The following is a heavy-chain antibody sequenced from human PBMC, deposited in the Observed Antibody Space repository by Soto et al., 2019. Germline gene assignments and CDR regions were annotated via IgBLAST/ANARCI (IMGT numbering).Heavy chain of an antibody. Sequence: ASVKVSCKASGYTFTSYAISWVRQAPGQGLEWMGGIIPIFGTANYAQKFQGRVTITADESTSTAYMELSSLRSEDTAVYYCARDKGGVTRIAYCGGDCYPRAFDIWGQGTMVTVSS. CDR1: GYTFTSYA. J-gene: IGHJ3*02. CDR3: ARDKGGVTRIAYCGGDCYPRAFDI. D-gene: IGHD2-21*02. CDR2: IIPIFGTA. V-gene: IGHV1-69*13.